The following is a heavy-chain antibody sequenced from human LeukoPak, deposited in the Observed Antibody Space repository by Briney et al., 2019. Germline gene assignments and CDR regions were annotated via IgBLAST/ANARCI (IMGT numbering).Heavy chain of an antibody. V-gene: IGHV3-23*01. Sequence: QPGGSLRLSCAASGFTFSSYAMSWVRQAPGKGLEWVSTVVASYEGTFYANSVKGRFTISRDNSKSTLYMQMNSLRAEDTAVYYCAKGKAGGLVDLFDPWGQGTLVTVSS. J-gene: IGHJ5*02. CDR3: AKGKAGGLVDLFDP. CDR2: VVASYEGT. CDR1: GFTFSSYA. D-gene: IGHD3/OR15-3a*01.